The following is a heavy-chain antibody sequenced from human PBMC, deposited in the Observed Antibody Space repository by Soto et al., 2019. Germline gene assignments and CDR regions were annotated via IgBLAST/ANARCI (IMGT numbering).Heavy chain of an antibody. CDR2: INAANGDT. J-gene: IGHJ5*02. CDR1: GYTFTSYG. D-gene: IGHD6-13*01. V-gene: IGHV1-3*01. Sequence: ASVKVSCKASGYTFTSYGIHWVRQAPGQRLEWMGWINAANGDTKYSPKFQGRVTITRDTSASTAYMELSSLRSEDTAVYYCVRRHVSATGIDWFGPWGQRTLGSISS. CDR3: VRRHVSATGIDWFGP.